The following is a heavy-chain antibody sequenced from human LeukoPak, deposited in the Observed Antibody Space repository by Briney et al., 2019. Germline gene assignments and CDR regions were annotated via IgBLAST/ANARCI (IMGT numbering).Heavy chain of an antibody. J-gene: IGHJ6*02. D-gene: IGHD2-2*02. CDR3: ARGPVVPAAIKDYSYGMDV. CDR1: GGSFSGYY. CDR2: INHSGST. Sequence: SETLSLTCAVYGGSFSGYYWSWIRQPPGKGLEWIGEINHSGSTNCNPSLKSRVTISVDTSKNQFSLKLSSVTAADTAVYYCARGPVVPAAIKDYSYGMDVWGQGTTVTVSS. V-gene: IGHV4-34*01.